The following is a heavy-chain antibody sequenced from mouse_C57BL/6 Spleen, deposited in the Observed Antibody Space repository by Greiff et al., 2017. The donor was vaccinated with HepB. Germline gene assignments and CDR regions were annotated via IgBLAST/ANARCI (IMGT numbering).Heavy chain of an antibody. Sequence: QVQLQQPGAELVKPGASVKLSCKASGYTFTSYWMHWVKQRPGQGLEWIGMIHPNSGSTNYNEKFKSKATLTVDKSSSTAYMQLSSLTSEDSAVYYCASYYSNPYYFDYWGQGTTLTVSS. D-gene: IGHD2-5*01. CDR1: GYTFTSYW. CDR2: IHPNSGST. V-gene: IGHV1-64*01. CDR3: ASYYSNPYYFDY. J-gene: IGHJ2*01.